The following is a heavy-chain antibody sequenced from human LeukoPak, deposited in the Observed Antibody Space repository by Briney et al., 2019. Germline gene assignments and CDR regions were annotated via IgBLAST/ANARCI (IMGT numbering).Heavy chain of an antibody. CDR3: ARRYYYNLGSFPFDF. CDR1: GGPFSGYF. J-gene: IGHJ4*02. CDR2: IHNSGTT. Sequence: SETLSLTCAVSGGPFSGYFWSWIRQSSGKGLEWIGEIHNSGTTNYNPSLNSRVTISEDTSKKQFYLNLSSVTAADTAVYYCARRYYYNLGSFPFDFWGQGTLVTVSS. V-gene: IGHV4-34*01. D-gene: IGHD3-10*01.